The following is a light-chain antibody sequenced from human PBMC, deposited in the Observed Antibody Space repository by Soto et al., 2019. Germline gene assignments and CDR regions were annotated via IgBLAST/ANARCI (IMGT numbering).Light chain of an antibody. Sequence: DIQMTQSPSSLSASVGDRVTITCRASRSISNYLSWYQQKPGKAPKLLIYAASNLQTGVPSRFSGSGSGTDFTVTSSNLQPEDFATYYCHQSYIVPWTFGQGTSVEIK. CDR2: AAS. J-gene: IGKJ1*01. CDR1: RSISNY. CDR3: HQSYIVPWT. V-gene: IGKV1-39*01.